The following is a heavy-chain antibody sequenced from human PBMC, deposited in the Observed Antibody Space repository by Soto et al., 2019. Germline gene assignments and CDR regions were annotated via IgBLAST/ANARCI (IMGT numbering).Heavy chain of an antibody. CDR1: GYSFTSYW. D-gene: IGHD5-18*01. J-gene: IGHJ6*02. CDR3: ARHRTAAMAYYYYYGMDV. Sequence: GGSLRLSCKGSGYSFTSYWIGWVRQMPGKGLEWMGIIYPGDSDTRYSPSFQGQVTISADKSISTAYLQWSSLKASDTAMYYCARHRTAAMAYYYYYGMDVWGQGTTVTVSS. CDR2: IYPGDSDT. V-gene: IGHV5-51*01.